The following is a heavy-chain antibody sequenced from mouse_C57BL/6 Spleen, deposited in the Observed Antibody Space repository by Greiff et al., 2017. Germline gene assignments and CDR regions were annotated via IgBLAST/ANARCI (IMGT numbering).Heavy chain of an antibody. CDR1: GYTFTNYE. J-gene: IGHJ3*01. V-gene: IGHV1-15*01. CDR2: IDPEPGGT. Sequence: QVQLQQSGAELVRPGASVTLSCKASGYTFTNYEMHWVKQTPVHGLEWIGAIDPEPGGTAYNQKFKGKAILTVDKSSSTAYMELRSLTSEDSAVYYCALWDRAYWGQGTMVTVSA. D-gene: IGHD3-3*01. CDR3: ALWDRAY.